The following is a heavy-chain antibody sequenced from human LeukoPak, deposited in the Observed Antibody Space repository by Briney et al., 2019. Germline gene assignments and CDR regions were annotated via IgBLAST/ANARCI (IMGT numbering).Heavy chain of an antibody. CDR2: INPNDDST. CDR1: GYTFNNYD. V-gene: IGHV1-46*02. D-gene: IGHD2-2*01. CDR3: ARGGRYCSSTSCSDPRPHYGMDV. J-gene: IGHJ6*02. Sequence: ASVKVSCKASGYTFNNYDMHWVRQAPGQGLEWMGIINPNDDSTSYAQKFQGRVTMTRDTSTSTVYVELSSLRSEDTAVYYCARGGRYCSSTSCSDPRPHYGMDVWGQGTTVTVSS.